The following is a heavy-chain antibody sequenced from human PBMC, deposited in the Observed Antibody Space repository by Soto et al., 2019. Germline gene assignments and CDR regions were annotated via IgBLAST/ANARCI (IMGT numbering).Heavy chain of an antibody. V-gene: IGHV3-30-3*01. D-gene: IGHD2-2*01. CDR3: ARGEGVVPAATLDY. Sequence: PGGSLRLSCAASGFTFSSYAMHWVRQAPGKGLEWVAVISYDGSNKYYADSVKGRFTISRDNSKNTLYLQMNSLRAEDTAVYYCARGEGVVPAATLDYWGQGTLVTVSS. CDR2: ISYDGSNK. J-gene: IGHJ4*02. CDR1: GFTFSSYA.